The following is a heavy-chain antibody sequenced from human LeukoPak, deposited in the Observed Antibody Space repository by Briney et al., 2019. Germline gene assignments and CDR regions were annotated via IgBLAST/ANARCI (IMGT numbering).Heavy chain of an antibody. CDR1: GFTFSDYY. J-gene: IGHJ4*02. V-gene: IGHV3-11*01. Sequence: GGSLRLSCAASGFTFSDYYMSWTRQAPGKGLEWVSYISSSGSTIYYADSVKGRFTISRDNAKNSLYLQMNSLRAEDTAVYYCARDPPLYGSGSYYNGLFDYWGQGTLVTVSS. CDR3: ARDPPLYGSGSYYNGLFDY. D-gene: IGHD3-10*01. CDR2: ISSSGSTI.